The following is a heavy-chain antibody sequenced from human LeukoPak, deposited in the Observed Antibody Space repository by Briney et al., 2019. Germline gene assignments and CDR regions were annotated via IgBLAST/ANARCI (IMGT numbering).Heavy chain of an antibody. CDR3: ARATYYDYVWGSPDFDY. CDR2: MNPNSGNT. Sequence: ASVKVSCKASGYTFTSYDINWVRQATGQGLEWMGWMNPNSGNTGYARKFQGRVTMTRNTSISTAYMELSSLRSEDTAVYYCARATYYDYVWGSPDFDYWGQGTLVTVSS. D-gene: IGHD3-16*01. V-gene: IGHV1-8*01. CDR1: GYTFTSYD. J-gene: IGHJ4*02.